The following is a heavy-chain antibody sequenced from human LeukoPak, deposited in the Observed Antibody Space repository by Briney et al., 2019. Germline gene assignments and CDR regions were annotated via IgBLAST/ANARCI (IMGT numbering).Heavy chain of an antibody. CDR3: ARDPGYSYGLPSY. CDR2: TSYDGSNK. Sequence: GRSLRLSCAASGFTFSSYAMHWVRQAPGKGLEWVAVTSYDGSNKYYADSVKGRFTISRDNSKNTLYLQMNSLRAEDTAVYYCARDPGYSYGLPSYWGQGTLVTVSS. V-gene: IGHV3-30-3*01. CDR1: GFTFSSYA. D-gene: IGHD5-18*01. J-gene: IGHJ4*02.